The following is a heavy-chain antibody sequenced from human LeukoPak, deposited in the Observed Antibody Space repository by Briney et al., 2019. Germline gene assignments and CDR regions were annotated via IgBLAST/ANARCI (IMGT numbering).Heavy chain of an antibody. D-gene: IGHD5-18*01. CDR2: INPSGGST. V-gene: IGHV1-46*01. CDR1: GYTFTSYY. J-gene: IGHJ5*02. CDR3: ARQPSNTVMVPLFDP. Sequence: GASVKVSCKASGYTFTSYYMHWVRQAPGQGLEWMGIINPSGGSTSYAQKFQGRVTMTRDTSTSTVYMELSSLRSEDTAVYYCARQPSNTVMVPLFDPWGQGTLVTVSS.